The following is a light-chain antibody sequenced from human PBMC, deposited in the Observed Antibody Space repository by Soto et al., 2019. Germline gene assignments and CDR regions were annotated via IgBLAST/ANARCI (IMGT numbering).Light chain of an antibody. J-gene: IGLJ1*01. CDR2: EVN. CDR3: CSSGGSPTYV. V-gene: IGLV2-23*02. CDR1: SSNVGSYKL. Sequence: QSVLTQPASVSGSPGQSITISCTGTSSNVGSYKLVSWYQQHPGKAPKLMIFEVNKRPSGVSTRFSGSKPGNTASLTISGLKVEDEADYYCCSSGGSPTYVFGTGTKVTVL.